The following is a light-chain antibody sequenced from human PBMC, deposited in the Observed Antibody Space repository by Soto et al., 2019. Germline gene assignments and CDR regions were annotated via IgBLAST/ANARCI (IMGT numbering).Light chain of an antibody. V-gene: IGKV1-9*01. CDR2: AAS. CDR3: QQLNSFPLT. J-gene: IGKJ4*01. CDR1: QDISSD. Sequence: DIHLTQSPSFLSASVGDRVTITCRASQDISSDLAWYQQKPGKAPKLPIYAASTLQSGVPSRFSGSGSGTQFTLTISSLQPEDFATYCCQQLNSFPLTFGGGSEVEIK.